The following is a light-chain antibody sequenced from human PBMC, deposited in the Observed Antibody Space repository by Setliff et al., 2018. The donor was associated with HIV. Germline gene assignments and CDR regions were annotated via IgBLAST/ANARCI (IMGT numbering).Light chain of an antibody. CDR1: QNILSN. J-gene: IGKJ1*01. V-gene: IGKV3-15*01. Sequence: ERVMTQSPATLSVSPGERVTLSCRASQNILSNLAWYQQKPGQAPRLLIFGASTRAPGVPARLSGSGSGTDFTLIISSLQSEDFAVYYCQQYNDWPPWTFGQGTKVDMK. CDR2: GAS. CDR3: QQYNDWPPWT.